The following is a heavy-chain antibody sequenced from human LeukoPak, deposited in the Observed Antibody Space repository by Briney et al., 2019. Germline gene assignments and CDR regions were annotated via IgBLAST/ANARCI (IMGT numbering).Heavy chain of an antibody. D-gene: IGHD3-10*01. J-gene: IGHJ5*02. CDR3: ARDGSVRGVITGRAVWFDP. CDR2: ISAYNGNT. CDR1: GYTFTSYG. V-gene: IGHV1-18*01. Sequence: ASVKVSCKASGYTFTSYGISWVRQAPGQGLEWMGWISAYNGNTNYAQKLQGRVTMTTDTSTSTAYMELRSLRSDDTAVYYCARDGSVRGVITGRAVWFDPWGQGTLVTVSS.